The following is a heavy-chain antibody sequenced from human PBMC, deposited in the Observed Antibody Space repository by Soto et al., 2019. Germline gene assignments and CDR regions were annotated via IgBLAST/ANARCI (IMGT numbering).Heavy chain of an antibody. V-gene: IGHV3-33*01. Sequence: QVQLVESGGGVVQPGRSLRLSCAASGFTFSSYGMHWVRQAPGKGLEWVAGIWYDGSNKYDADSVKGRFTISRDNSKNTPHLQMNGPRAEDTAVYYCARTNSSGFYFDYWGQGTLVTVSS. J-gene: IGHJ4*02. CDR2: IWYDGSNK. D-gene: IGHD6-19*01. CDR1: GFTFSSYG. CDR3: ARTNSSGFYFDY.